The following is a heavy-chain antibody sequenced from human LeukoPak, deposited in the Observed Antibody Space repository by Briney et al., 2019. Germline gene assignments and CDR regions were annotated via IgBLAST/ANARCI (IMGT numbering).Heavy chain of an antibody. D-gene: IGHD3-22*01. Sequence: SETLSLTCAVSGDSIRSYYWSWIRQPAGKGLEWIGRIYSSGSTNYNPSLRSRVTMSVDTSKNQFSLKLRSVTAADTAVYYCARDSYNYYDSNNYYFLDSWGQGILVTVSS. J-gene: IGHJ4*02. V-gene: IGHV4-4*07. CDR2: IYSSGST. CDR3: ARDSYNYYDSNNYYFLDS. CDR1: GDSIRSYY.